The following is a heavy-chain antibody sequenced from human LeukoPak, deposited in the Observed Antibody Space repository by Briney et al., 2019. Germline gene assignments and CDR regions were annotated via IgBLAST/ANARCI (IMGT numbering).Heavy chain of an antibody. V-gene: IGHV4-34*01. J-gene: IGHJ4*02. Sequence: PSETLSLTCAVYGGSFSGYYWSWIRQPPGKGLEWIGEINHSGSTNYNPSLKSRVTISVDTSKNQFSLKLSSVTAADTAVYYCARGFYDFWSGYYTGAIDYWGQGTLVTVSS. D-gene: IGHD3-3*01. CDR3: ARGFYDFWSGYYTGAIDY. CDR1: GGSFSGYY. CDR2: INHSGST.